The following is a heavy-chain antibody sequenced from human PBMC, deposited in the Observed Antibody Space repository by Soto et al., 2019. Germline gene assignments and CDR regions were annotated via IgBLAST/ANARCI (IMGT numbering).Heavy chain of an antibody. Sequence: QLLLQESGPGLVKPSETLSLTCTVSGGSISSSGQYWGWIRQPPGKGLEWIGTLYYSGSTYYNASLKRRVTISVDTSKNQFSLKVNSVTAADTAVYYCARGFRAGMIDYWGQGAHVTVSS. D-gene: IGHD3-10*01. V-gene: IGHV4-39*01. CDR1: GGSISSSGQY. CDR2: LYYSGST. CDR3: ARGFRAGMIDY. J-gene: IGHJ4*02.